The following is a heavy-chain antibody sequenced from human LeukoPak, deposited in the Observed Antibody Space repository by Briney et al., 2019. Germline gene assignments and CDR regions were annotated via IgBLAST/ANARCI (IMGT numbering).Heavy chain of an antibody. D-gene: IGHD3-10*01. CDR3: AKEQAFGYDPPHRYFQH. CDR2: ISGSGGST. V-gene: IGHV3-23*01. Sequence: PGGSLRLSCAASGFTFSNAWMSWVRQAPGKGLEWVSAISGSGGSTYYADSVKGRFTISRDNSKNTLYLQMNSLRAEDTAVYYCAKEQAFGYDPPHRYFQHWGQGTLVTVSS. J-gene: IGHJ1*01. CDR1: GFTFSNAW.